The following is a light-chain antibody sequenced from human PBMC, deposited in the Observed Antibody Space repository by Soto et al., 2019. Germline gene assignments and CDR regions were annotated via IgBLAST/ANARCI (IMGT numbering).Light chain of an antibody. CDR3: QQYDESFRT. CDR2: GTS. CDR1: QSVNSNY. J-gene: IGKJ1*01. Sequence: EIVLTQSPGTLSLSPGERATLSCRASQSVNSNYLAWYQQKPGQSPRVLMYGTSNRATGIPDRFSGSGSGTDFTLTISRLEPEDFAVYYCQQYDESFRTFGQGTKVKIK. V-gene: IGKV3-20*01.